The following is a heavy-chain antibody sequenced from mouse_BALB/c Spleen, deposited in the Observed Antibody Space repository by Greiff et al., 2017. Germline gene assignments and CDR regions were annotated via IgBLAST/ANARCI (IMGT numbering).Heavy chain of an antibody. Sequence: QVQLQQSGPGLVAPSQSLSITCTVSGFSFTSYCVHWVRQPPGKGLEWLGVIWAGGSTNYNSALMSRLSISKDNSKSQVFLKMNRLQTDDTAMYYYARSRYGGFDYWGQGTTLTVSS. V-gene: IGHV2-9*02. J-gene: IGHJ2*01. CDR2: IWAGGST. D-gene: IGHD2-14*01. CDR3: ARSRYGGFDY. CDR1: GFSFTSYC.